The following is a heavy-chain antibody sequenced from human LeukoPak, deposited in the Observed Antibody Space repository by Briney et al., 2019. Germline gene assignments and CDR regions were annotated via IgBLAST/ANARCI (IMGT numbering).Heavy chain of an antibody. CDR3: ARESGQSRALRKYFDY. J-gene: IGHJ4*02. CDR1: GITFSNSW. D-gene: IGHD2-2*01. Sequence: GGSLRLSCAASGITFSNSWMHWVRQAPGKGLEWVANINQDGSEKYYVDSVKGRFTISRDTAKNSLHLQMNSLRAEDTAVYYCARESGQSRALRKYFDYWGQGTLVTVSS. V-gene: IGHV3-7*01. CDR2: INQDGSEK.